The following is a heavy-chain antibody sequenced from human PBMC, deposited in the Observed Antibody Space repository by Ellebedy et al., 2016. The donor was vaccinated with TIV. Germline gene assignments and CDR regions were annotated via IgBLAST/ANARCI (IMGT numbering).Heavy chain of an antibody. V-gene: IGHV3-48*02. D-gene: IGHD4-17*01. CDR2: IDTSGDII. Sequence: GESLKISXAASGFNFSSYSMNWVRQTPGKGLEWISYIDTSGDIIFYADSVKGRFTISRDNAKNSLYLHMSSLRDDDTAVYFCVTFGNYGGYVAYWGQGTLVTVSS. J-gene: IGHJ4*02. CDR1: GFNFSSYS. CDR3: VTFGNYGGYVAY.